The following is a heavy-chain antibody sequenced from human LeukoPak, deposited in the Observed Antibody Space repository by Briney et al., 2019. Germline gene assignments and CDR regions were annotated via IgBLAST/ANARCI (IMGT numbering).Heavy chain of an antibody. V-gene: IGHV3-23*01. J-gene: IGHJ4*02. Sequence: GGSLRLSCAASGFIFSNYGMNWVRQAPGKGLVWVSGIGVGGTTYYADSVKGRFTISRDTSKNTLYLQMNSLRAEDTAVYYCAKAQGYYDCWGQGTLVTVSS. CDR1: GFIFSNYG. CDR3: AKAQGYYDC. D-gene: IGHD3-22*01. CDR2: IGVGGTT.